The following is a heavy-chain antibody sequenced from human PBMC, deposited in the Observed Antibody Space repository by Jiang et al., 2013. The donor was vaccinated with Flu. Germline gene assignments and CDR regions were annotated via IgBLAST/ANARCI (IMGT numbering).Heavy chain of an antibody. Sequence: SLRISCKGSGYSFTNYWITWVRQMPGKGLEWIGRIDPSDSYTKYSPSFQGHVTMSADKSISTAYLQWSSLKAWDTAMYYCASTGTGYYLGIEYWGRGTLVTVSS. V-gene: IGHV5-10-1*01. CDR1: GYSFTNYW. CDR2: IDPSDSYT. CDR3: ASTGTGYYLGIEY. D-gene: IGHD3-22*01. J-gene: IGHJ4*02.